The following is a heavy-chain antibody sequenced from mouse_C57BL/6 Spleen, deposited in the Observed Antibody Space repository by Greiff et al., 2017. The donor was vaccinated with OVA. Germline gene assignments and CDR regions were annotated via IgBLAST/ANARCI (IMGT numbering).Heavy chain of an antibody. V-gene: IGHV10-1*01. Sequence: GGGLVQPKGSLKLSCAASGFSFNTYAMNWVRQAPGKGLEWVARIRSKSNNYATYYADSVKDRFTISRDDSESMLYLQMNNLKTEDTAMYYCVRHRSNYNYFDYWGQGTTLTVSS. CDR2: IRSKSNNYAT. CDR3: VRHRSNYNYFDY. J-gene: IGHJ2*01. D-gene: IGHD2-5*01. CDR1: GFSFNTYA.